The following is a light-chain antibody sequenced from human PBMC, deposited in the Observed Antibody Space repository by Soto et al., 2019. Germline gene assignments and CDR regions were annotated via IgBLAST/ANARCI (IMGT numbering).Light chain of an antibody. Sequence: QSVLTQPASVSGSPGQSITISCTGTSSDVGGYHYVSWYQRYPGKAPKVMIYDVSNRPSGVSNRFSGSKSGNTASLTISGLQAEDEADYYCSSYTTSSTYVFGTGTKVTVL. J-gene: IGLJ1*01. CDR3: SSYTTSSTYV. CDR1: SSDVGGYHY. V-gene: IGLV2-14*01. CDR2: DVS.